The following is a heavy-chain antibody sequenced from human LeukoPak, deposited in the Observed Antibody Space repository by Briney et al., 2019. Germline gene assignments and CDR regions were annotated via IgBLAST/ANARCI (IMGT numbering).Heavy chain of an antibody. CDR3: AKVNIKKYSSPTEDAFDI. Sequence: PGGSLRLSCAASGFTFSSYGMHWVRQAPGKGLEWVAFIRYDGSNKYYAVSVKGRFTISRDNSKNTLYLQMNSLRAEDTAVYYCAKVNIKKYSSPTEDAFDIWGQGTMVTVSS. J-gene: IGHJ3*02. CDR1: GFTFSSYG. CDR2: IRYDGSNK. D-gene: IGHD6-6*01. V-gene: IGHV3-30*02.